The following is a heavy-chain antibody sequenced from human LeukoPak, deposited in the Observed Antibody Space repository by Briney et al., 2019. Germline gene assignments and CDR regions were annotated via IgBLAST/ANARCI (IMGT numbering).Heavy chain of an antibody. CDR3: ARERLAATEYNWFDP. V-gene: IGHV3-74*01. J-gene: IGHJ5*02. Sequence: GGSLRLSCAASGFTFSSYWMHWVRHAPGKGLVWVSRINSDGSSTSYADSVKGRFTISRDNAKNTLYLQMNSLRAEDTAVYYCARERLAATEYNWFDPWGQGTLVTVSS. CDR2: INSDGSST. D-gene: IGHD2-15*01. CDR1: GFTFSSYW.